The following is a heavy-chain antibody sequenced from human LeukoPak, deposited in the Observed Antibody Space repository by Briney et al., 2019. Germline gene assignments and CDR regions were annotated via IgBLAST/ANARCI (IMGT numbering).Heavy chain of an antibody. V-gene: IGHV4-39*07. CDR3: ARGGTYYLMDY. CDR1: GGSISSDSYY. D-gene: IGHD1-26*01. CDR2: VYYSGST. Sequence: SETLSLTCTVSGGSISSDSYYWGWIRQPPGKGLEWIGSVYYSGSTYYNPSLRSRVTMSIDTSKNQFSLKLSSVTAADTAVYFCARGGTYYLMDYWGQGTLVTVSS. J-gene: IGHJ4*02.